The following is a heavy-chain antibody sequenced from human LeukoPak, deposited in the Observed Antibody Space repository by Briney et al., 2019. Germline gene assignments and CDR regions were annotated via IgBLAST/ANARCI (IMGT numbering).Heavy chain of an antibody. Sequence: GGSLRLSCAASGFTFSSYAMSWVRQAPGKGLEWVSATSGSGGSTYYADSVKGRFTISRDNSKNTLYLQMNSLRAEDTAVYYCAKESMIVVVMNWFDPWGQGTLVTVSS. CDR2: TSGSGGST. J-gene: IGHJ5*02. D-gene: IGHD3-22*01. V-gene: IGHV3-23*01. CDR3: AKESMIVVVMNWFDP. CDR1: GFTFSSYA.